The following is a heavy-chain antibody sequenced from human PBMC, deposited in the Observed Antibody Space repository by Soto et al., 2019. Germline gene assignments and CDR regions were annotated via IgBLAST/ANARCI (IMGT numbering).Heavy chain of an antibody. Sequence: SETLSLTCTVSGGSISSSSYYWGWIRQPPGKGLEWIGSIYYSGSTYYNPSLKSRVTISVDTSKNQFSLKLSSVTAEDTAVYYCASWDCSGGSCYSEWGQGTLVTVSS. D-gene: IGHD2-15*01. CDR3: ASWDCSGGSCYSE. CDR2: IYYSGST. J-gene: IGHJ4*02. V-gene: IGHV4-39*01. CDR1: GGSISSSSYY.